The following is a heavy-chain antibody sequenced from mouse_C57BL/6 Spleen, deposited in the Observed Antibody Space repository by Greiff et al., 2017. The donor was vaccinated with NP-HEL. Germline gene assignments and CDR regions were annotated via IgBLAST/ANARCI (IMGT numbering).Heavy chain of an antibody. V-gene: IGHV5-17*01. CDR2: ISRGSSTI. D-gene: IGHD2-4*01. CDR1: GFTFSDYG. Sequence: EVQLVESGGGLVKPGRSLKLSCAASGFTFSDYGMHWVRQAPEKGLEWVAYISRGSSTIYYADTVKGRSTISRDNATNTLFLQMTSLRSEATAMYYCARGGLRAGFAYWGQGTLVTVAA. CDR3: ARGGLRAGFAY. J-gene: IGHJ3*01.